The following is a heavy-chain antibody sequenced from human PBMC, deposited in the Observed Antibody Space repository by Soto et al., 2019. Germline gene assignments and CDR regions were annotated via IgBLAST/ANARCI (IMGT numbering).Heavy chain of an antibody. CDR1: GFTFSNAW. CDR3: TTGDSSSWYVLNSFDY. Sequence: EVQLVESGGGLVKPGGSLRLSCAASGFTFSNAWMNWVRQAPGKGLEWVGGIKSKTDGGTTDYAAPVKGRFTISRDDSKNTLYLQMNSMKTEDTAVYYCTTGDSSSWYVLNSFDYWGQGTLVTVSS. V-gene: IGHV3-15*07. CDR2: IKSKTDGGTT. J-gene: IGHJ4*02. D-gene: IGHD6-13*01.